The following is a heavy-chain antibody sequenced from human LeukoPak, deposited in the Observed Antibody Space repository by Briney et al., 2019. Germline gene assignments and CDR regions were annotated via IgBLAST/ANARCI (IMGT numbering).Heavy chain of an antibody. CDR3: ARDNNWNGTDY. D-gene: IGHD1-20*01. CDR1: GFTVSSNY. Sequence: GGSLRLSCAASGFTVSSNYMSWVRQAPGKGLEWVSVIYSSGSTYYADSVKGRFTISRDNSKNTLYLQMNSLRAEDTAVYYCARDNNWNGTDYWGQGTLVTVSS. CDR2: IYSSGST. V-gene: IGHV3-66*01. J-gene: IGHJ4*02.